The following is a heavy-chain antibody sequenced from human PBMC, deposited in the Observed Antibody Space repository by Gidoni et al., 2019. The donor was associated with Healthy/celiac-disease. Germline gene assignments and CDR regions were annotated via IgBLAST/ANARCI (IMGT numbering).Heavy chain of an antibody. CDR2: ISGSGGST. CDR1: GFPFSSYA. V-gene: IGHV3-23*01. CDR3: AKDLGIAAIGWFDP. D-gene: IGHD6-13*01. Sequence: EVQLLESGGGLVQPGGSLRLSCAASGFPFSSYAMSWVRQAPGKGLEGGSAISGSGGSTYYADSVKGRFTISRDNSKNTLYLQMNSLRAEDTAVYYCAKDLGIAAIGWFDPWGQGTLVTVSS. J-gene: IGHJ5*02.